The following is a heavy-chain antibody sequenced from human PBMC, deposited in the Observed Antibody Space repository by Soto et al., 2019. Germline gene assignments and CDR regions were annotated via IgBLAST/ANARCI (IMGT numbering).Heavy chain of an antibody. CDR3: ARANPVYAVV. D-gene: IGHD2-2*01. V-gene: IGHV4-30-2*01. CDR1: GGSISSGGYS. Sequence: QLQLQESGSGLVKPSQTLSLTCAVSGGSISSGGYSWSWIRQPPGKGLEWIGYIYHSGSTYYNPSPKSRAPISVDRSKTQFSLKLSSVTAADTAVYYCARANPVYAVVWGQGPLVTVSS. CDR2: IYHSGST. J-gene: IGHJ4*02.